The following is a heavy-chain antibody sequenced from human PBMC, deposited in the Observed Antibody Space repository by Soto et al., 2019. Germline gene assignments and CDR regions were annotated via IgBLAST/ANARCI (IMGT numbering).Heavy chain of an antibody. CDR1: GYTFTYYY. CDR2: INPNSAGT. V-gene: IGHV1-2*04. D-gene: IGHD6-13*01. CDR3: ARDTTTAAARGMDV. J-gene: IGHJ6*02. Sequence: XSVKVPCKASGYTFTYYYIHWVRQAPGQGLEWMGWINPNSAGTNYAQKFQGWVTMTRDTSISTAFMELSRLRSDYTAVYYCARDTTTAAARGMDVWGQGYTVTVSS.